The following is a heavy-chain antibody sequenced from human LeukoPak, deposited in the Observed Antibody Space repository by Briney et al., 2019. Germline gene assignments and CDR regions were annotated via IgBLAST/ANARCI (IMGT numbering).Heavy chain of an antibody. J-gene: IGHJ4*02. V-gene: IGHV3-21*01. CDR3: ARSLWFGDSNLDY. D-gene: IGHD3-10*01. CDR1: GFTFSGYG. CDR2: ISTSSIYI. Sequence: PGGSLRLSCAASGFTFSGYGMSWVRQAPGKGLEWVSSISTSSIYIYYADSLKGGFTISRDNAKNSLYLQMSSLRAEDTAMYYCARSLWFGDSNLDYWGQGTLVTVSS.